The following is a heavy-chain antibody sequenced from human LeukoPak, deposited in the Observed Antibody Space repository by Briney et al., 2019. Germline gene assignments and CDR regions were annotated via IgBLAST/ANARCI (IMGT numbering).Heavy chain of an antibody. J-gene: IGHJ3*01. CDR3: AKDIQLST. CDR2: IGASGEST. V-gene: IGHV3-23*01. Sequence: GGSLRLSCAASGFTFSVAAMTWVRQAPGRGLEWVSLIGASGESTYYADSVKGRFTISRDNSKNTLSLQMNSLRVEDTAMYFCAKDIQLSTWGLGTMVTVSS. D-gene: IGHD5-24*01. CDR1: GFTFSVAA.